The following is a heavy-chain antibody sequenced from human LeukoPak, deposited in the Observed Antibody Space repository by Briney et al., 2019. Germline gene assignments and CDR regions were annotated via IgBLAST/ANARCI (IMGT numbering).Heavy chain of an antibody. V-gene: IGHV1-69*13. Sequence: ASVKVSCKASGGTFRSHGLVWVRQAPGQGLEWVGGLVPILETSNYAQTFQRRVTITADESATTAYLEMSSLRSNDTTVYYCARDLGAAGFATRLDSWGQGTLVTVSS. J-gene: IGHJ5*01. D-gene: IGHD6-13*01. CDR2: LVPILETS. CDR3: ARDLGAAGFATRLDS. CDR1: GGTFRSHG.